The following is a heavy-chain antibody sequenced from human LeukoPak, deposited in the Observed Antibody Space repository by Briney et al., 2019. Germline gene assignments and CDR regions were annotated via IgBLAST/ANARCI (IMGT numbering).Heavy chain of an antibody. CDR1: GFTFYDYA. V-gene: IGHV3-9*01. CDR3: AATVTTSHYYYGMDV. Sequence: GGSLRLSCAASGFTFYDYAMHWVRQAPGKGLEWVSGISWNSGSIGYADSVKGRFTISRDNAKNSLYLQMNSLRAEDTALYYCAATVTTSHYYYGMDVWGQGTTVTVSS. CDR2: ISWNSGSI. J-gene: IGHJ6*02. D-gene: IGHD4-17*01.